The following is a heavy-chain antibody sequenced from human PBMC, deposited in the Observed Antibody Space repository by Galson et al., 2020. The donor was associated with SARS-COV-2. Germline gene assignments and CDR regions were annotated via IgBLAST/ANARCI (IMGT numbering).Heavy chain of an antibody. J-gene: IGHJ4*02. CDR2: INHSGRT. CDR1: GGSFNNYY. V-gene: IGHV4-34*01. Sequence: SETLSLTCAVYGGSFNNYYWSFIRQPPGKGLEWIGEINHSGRTNYSPSLKSRVTISVDTSKNQFSLRLTSVTAADTAVYYCARGQATITALRLKSPYYFDFWGQGIQVTDAS. D-gene: IGHD4-4*01. CDR3: ARGQATITALRLKSPYYFDF.